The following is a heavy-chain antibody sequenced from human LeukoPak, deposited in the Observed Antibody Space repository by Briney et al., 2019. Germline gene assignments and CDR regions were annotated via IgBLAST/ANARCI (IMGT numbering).Heavy chain of an antibody. D-gene: IGHD3-22*01. V-gene: IGHV3-23*01. Sequence: TGGSLRLSCAASGFTFSSYAMSWVRQAPGKGLEWVSAMSGSGGSTYYADSVKGRFTISRDNSKNTLYLQMNSLRAEDTAVYYCAARWGYSSGNYWGQGTLVTVSS. CDR1: GFTFSSYA. CDR3: AARWGYSSGNY. J-gene: IGHJ4*02. CDR2: MSGSGGST.